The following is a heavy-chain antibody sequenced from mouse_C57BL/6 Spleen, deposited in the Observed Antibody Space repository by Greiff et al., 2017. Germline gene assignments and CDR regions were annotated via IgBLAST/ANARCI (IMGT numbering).Heavy chain of an antibody. CDR2: ISNGGGST. J-gene: IGHJ4*01. CDR3: ARHNYAQGAMDY. D-gene: IGHD1-1*02. CDR1: GFTFSDYY. V-gene: IGHV5-12*01. Sequence: DVQLVESGGGLVQPGGSLKLSCAASGFTFSDYYMYWVRQTPEKRLEWVAYISNGGGSTYYPDTVKGRFTISRDNAKNTLYLQMSRLKSEDTAMYYCARHNYAQGAMDYWGQGTSVTVSS.